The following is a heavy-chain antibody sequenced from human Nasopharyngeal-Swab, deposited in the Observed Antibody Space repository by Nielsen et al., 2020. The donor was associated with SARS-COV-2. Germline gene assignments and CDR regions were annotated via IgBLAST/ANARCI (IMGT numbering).Heavy chain of an antibody. Sequence: GSLRLSCTVSGGSISSYYWSWIRQPPGKGLEWIGYIYYSGSTNYNPSLKSRVTISVDTSKNQFSLKLSSVTAADTAVYYCAGSPKWELLYYWGQGTLVTVSS. CDR2: IYYSGST. D-gene: IGHD1-26*01. CDR1: GGSISSYY. CDR3: AGSPKWELLYY. V-gene: IGHV4-59*01. J-gene: IGHJ4*02.